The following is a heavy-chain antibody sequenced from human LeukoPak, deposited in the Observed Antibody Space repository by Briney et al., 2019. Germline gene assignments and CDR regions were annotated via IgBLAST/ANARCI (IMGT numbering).Heavy chain of an antibody. Sequence: PGGSLRLSCAASGFTFSSYAMSWVRQAPGKGLEWASAISGSGGSTYYADSVKGRFTISRDNSKNTLYLQMNSLRAEDTAVYYCAFASEGDYVLPPWFDPWGQGTLVTVSS. CDR2: ISGSGGST. D-gene: IGHD4-17*01. J-gene: IGHJ5*02. CDR3: AFASEGDYVLPPWFDP. V-gene: IGHV3-23*01. CDR1: GFTFSSYA.